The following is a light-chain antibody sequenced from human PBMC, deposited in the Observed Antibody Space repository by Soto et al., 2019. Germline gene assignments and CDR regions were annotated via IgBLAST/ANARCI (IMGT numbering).Light chain of an antibody. V-gene: IGKV1-5*01. CDR2: DAS. Sequence: DIQMTQSPSTLSASVGDRVTITCRASQSISSWLARYQQKPGKAPKLLIYDASSLKSGVPSRFSGSGSGTEFTLTISSLQPDDFATYXCQQYNSYSYTFGQGTKLDI. CDR1: QSISSW. J-gene: IGKJ2*01. CDR3: QQYNSYSYT.